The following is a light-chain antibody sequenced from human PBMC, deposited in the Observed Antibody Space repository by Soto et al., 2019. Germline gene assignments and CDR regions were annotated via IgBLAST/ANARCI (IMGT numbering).Light chain of an antibody. CDR3: QQYCSSPAFT. CDR2: GAS. V-gene: IGKV3-20*01. CDR1: QSVSSSY. J-gene: IGKJ3*01. Sequence: EIVLTQSPGTLSLSPGERATLSCRASQSVSSSYLAWYQQKPGQAPRLLIYGASSRATGILDRFSGSGSGTDYTLTISSLEPEDFAVYYCQQYCSSPAFTFGPGTKVDIK.